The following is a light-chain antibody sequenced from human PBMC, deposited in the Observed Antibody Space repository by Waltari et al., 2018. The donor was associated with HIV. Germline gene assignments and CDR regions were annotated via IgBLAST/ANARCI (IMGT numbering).Light chain of an antibody. Sequence: DIQMTQFPSSVSASVGDRVTLPCRATQGIANWVAWYQQKPGQAPKLLIHGASILQGGFPSRFSGSGSGTFFTLTIKSLQPEDFATYFCQQTNSFPITFGQGTRLDSK. J-gene: IGKJ5*01. CDR2: GAS. CDR1: QGIANW. CDR3: QQTNSFPIT. V-gene: IGKV1D-12*01.